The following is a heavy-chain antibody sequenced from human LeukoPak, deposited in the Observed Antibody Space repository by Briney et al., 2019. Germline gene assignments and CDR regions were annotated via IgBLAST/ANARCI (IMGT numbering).Heavy chain of an antibody. D-gene: IGHD3-22*01. CDR2: IYYSGST. CDR3: ARDSYYDSSGYLH. CDR1: GGSISSGDYY. Sequence: PSQTLSLTCTVSGGSISSGDYYWSWIRQPPGKGLEWIGYIYYSGSTYYNPSLKSRVTISVDTSKNQFSLKLSSVTAADTAVYYCARDSYYDSSGYLHWGQGTLVTVSS. V-gene: IGHV4-30-4*01. J-gene: IGHJ4*02.